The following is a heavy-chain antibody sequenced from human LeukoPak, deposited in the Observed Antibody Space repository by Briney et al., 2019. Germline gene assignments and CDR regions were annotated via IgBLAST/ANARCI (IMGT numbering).Heavy chain of an antibody. CDR1: GFTFSDYY. D-gene: IGHD5-18*01. J-gene: IGHJ4*02. V-gene: IGHV3-11*06. Sequence: GGSLRLSCAASGFTFSDYYMSWIRQAPGKGLEWVSYISSSYTNYADSVKGRFTISRDNAKNSLYLQMNSLRAEDTAVYYCARDLGYTFGYTSDYWGQGTLVTVSS. CDR2: ISSSYT. CDR3: ARDLGYTFGYTSDY.